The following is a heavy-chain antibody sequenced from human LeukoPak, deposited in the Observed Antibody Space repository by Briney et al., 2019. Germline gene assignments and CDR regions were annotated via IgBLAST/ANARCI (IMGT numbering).Heavy chain of an antibody. V-gene: IGHV4-59*08. D-gene: IGHD2-2*01. CDR3: ARQAYCSSTSCYGFDY. CDR1: GGSISRYY. Sequence: SETLSLTCTVSGGSISRYYWSWIRQPPGKGLEWIGYIYYSGSTNYNPSLKSRVTISVDTSKKQFSLKLSSVTAADTAVYYCARQAYCSSTSCYGFDYWGQGILVTVSS. J-gene: IGHJ4*02. CDR2: IYYSGST.